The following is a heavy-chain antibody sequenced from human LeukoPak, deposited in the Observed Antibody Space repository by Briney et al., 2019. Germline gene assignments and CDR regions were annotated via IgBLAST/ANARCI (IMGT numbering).Heavy chain of an antibody. CDR3: AVAAAGTWIYYFDY. J-gene: IGHJ4*02. CDR2: INPNSGGT. Sequence: ASVKVSCKASGYTFTGYYMHWVRQAPGQGLEWMGWINPNSGGTNYAQKFQGRVTMTRDTSISTAYMELSRLRSDDTAVYYCAVAAAGTWIYYFDYWGQGTLVTVSS. D-gene: IGHD6-13*01. CDR1: GYTFTGYY. V-gene: IGHV1-2*02.